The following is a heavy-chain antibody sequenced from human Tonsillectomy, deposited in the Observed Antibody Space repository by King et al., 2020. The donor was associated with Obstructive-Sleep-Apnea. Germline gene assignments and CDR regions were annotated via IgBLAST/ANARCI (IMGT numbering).Heavy chain of an antibody. D-gene: IGHD5-18*01. J-gene: IGHJ4*02. CDR3: ARDLGDTDPIEDY. V-gene: IGHV1-46*01. CDR2: INPGGGNT. CDR1: GYTFTNYY. Sequence: VQLVESGAAVRKPGASVRVSCKASGYTFTNYYIHWVRQAPGQGLEWMGIINPGGGNTGYAQKFQGRVTMTRDTSTSTVYMELSSLRSDDTAVYYCARDLGDTDPIEDYWGQGSLVTVSS.